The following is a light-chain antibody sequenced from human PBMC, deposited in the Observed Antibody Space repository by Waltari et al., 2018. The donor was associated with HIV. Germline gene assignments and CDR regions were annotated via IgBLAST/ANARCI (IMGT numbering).Light chain of an antibody. V-gene: IGLV3-19*01. CDR2: DAK. Sequence: SSQLTQDPVVSVALGQTIKITCQGDSLRSFFANWYQQRPGQAPVLVVYDAKRRPSVISDRFSASNSGNTSSLIISESQAVDEADYYCHSRDTNSDHYVFGGGTRVIV. CDR1: SLRSFF. J-gene: IGLJ1*01. CDR3: HSRDTNSDHYV.